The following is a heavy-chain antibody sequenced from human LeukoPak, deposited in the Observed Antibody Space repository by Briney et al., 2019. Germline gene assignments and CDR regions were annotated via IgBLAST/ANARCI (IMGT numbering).Heavy chain of an antibody. CDR2: IYGSGST. J-gene: IGHJ6*03. D-gene: IGHD4/OR15-4a*01. CDR1: GGSISSGSYY. V-gene: IGHV4-61*01. Sequence: SETLSLTCTVSGGSISSGSYYWTWIRQPPGKGLECIGYIYGSGSTNYNPSLKSRVTISVDTSKNQFSLKLTSVTAADTAVYYCARADYGYMDVWGKGTTVTVCS. CDR3: ARADYGYMDV.